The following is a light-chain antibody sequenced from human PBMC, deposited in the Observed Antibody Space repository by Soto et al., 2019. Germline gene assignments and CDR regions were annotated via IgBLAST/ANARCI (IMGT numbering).Light chain of an antibody. V-gene: IGLV2-14*01. CDR3: SSYARITPADVI. Sequence: QSALTQPASVSGSPGQSITISCTGTSSDVGGYNSVSWYQQYAGKAPKLMIFEVTNRPSGVSDRSSGSKSGNTASLTISGLQAEDEADYYCSSYARITPADVIFGGGTKLTVL. CDR2: EVT. J-gene: IGLJ2*01. CDR1: SSDVGGYNS.